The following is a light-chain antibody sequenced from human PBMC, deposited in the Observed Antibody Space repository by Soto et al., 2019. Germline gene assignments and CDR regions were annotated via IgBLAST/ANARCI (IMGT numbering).Light chain of an antibody. Sequence: EIVLTQSPGTLSFSPGERATLSCRASQRVSSINLAWYQQKSGQAPRLLIYVASSSATGIPDRLSGRGCGTDFTIIISRLEPEDFAVYYCQQYDSLQRYTFGQGTQLDIK. CDR3: QQYDSLQRYT. J-gene: IGKJ2*01. V-gene: IGKV3-20*01. CDR2: VAS. CDR1: QRVSSIN.